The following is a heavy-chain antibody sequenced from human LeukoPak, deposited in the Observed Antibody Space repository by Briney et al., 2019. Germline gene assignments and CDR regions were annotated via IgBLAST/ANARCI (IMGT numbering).Heavy chain of an antibody. CDR2: ISAYNGKP. V-gene: IGHV1-18*01. CDR3: AREGRVAGTWWFDP. Sequence: GASVKVSCKASGYTFTSYDISWVRQAPEQGLEWMGWISAYNGKPNYAQKLQGRVTMTTDTSTSTAYMELRSLRSDDTAVYYCAREGRVAGTWWFDPWGQGTLVTVSS. D-gene: IGHD6-19*01. CDR1: GYTFTSYD. J-gene: IGHJ5*02.